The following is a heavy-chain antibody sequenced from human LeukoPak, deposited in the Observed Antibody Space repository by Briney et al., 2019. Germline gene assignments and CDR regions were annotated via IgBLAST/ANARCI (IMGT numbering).Heavy chain of an antibody. Sequence: ASVKVSCKASGGTFSSYAISWVRQAPGQGLEWMEGIIPIFGTANYAQKFQGRVTITADESTSTAYMELSSLRSEDTAVYYCARVWELRDWFDPWGQGTLVTVSS. D-gene: IGHD1-26*01. V-gene: IGHV1-69*13. J-gene: IGHJ5*02. CDR3: ARVWELRDWFDP. CDR1: GGTFSSYA. CDR2: IIPIFGTA.